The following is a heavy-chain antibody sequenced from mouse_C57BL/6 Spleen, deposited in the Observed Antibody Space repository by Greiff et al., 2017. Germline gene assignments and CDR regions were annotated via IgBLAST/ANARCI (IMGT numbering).Heavy chain of an antibody. CDR3: ARLYGSSWYFDV. J-gene: IGHJ1*03. V-gene: IGHV5-16*01. CDR1: GFTFSDYY. CDR2: INYDGSST. Sequence: EVQRVESEGGLVQPGSSMKLSCTASGFTFSDYYMAWVRQVPEKGLEWVANINYDGSSTYYLDSLKSRFIISRDNAKNILYLQMSSLKSEDTATYYCARLYGSSWYFDVWGTGTTVTVSS. D-gene: IGHD1-1*01.